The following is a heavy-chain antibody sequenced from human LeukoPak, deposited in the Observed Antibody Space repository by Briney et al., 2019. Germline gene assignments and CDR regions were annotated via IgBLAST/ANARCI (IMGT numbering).Heavy chain of an antibody. D-gene: IGHD3-22*01. CDR2: IIPILGIA. V-gene: IGHV1-69*04. CDR3: ARDGAYYYDSSGYYPSAFDI. Sequence: SVKVSCKASGGTFSSYAISWVRQAPGQGLEWMGRIIPILGIANYAQKLQGRVTMTTDTSTSTAYMELRSLRSDDTAVYYCARDGAYYYDSSGYYPSAFDIWGQGTMVTVSS. CDR1: GGTFSSYA. J-gene: IGHJ3*02.